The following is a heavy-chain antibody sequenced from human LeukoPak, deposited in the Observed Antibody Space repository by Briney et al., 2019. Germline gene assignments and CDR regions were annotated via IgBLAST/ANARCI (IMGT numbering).Heavy chain of an antibody. D-gene: IGHD5-18*01. Sequence: ASVKVSCRASGYXFTGYYIHWVRQAPGQGLEWMGWINPNSGGTNYAQKFQGRVTMTRDTSISTAYMELSRLRSDDTAVYYCARGTSMKTYYFDYWGQGTLVTVSS. CDR3: ARGTSMKTYYFDY. V-gene: IGHV1-2*02. CDR2: INPNSGGT. J-gene: IGHJ4*02. CDR1: GYXFTGYY.